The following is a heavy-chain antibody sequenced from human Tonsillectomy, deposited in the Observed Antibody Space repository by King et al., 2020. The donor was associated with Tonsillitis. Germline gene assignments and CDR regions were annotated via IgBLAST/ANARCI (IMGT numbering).Heavy chain of an antibody. Sequence: VQLVESGGGLVQPGGSLRLSCAGSGFTFSAYWMTWVRQAPGEGLEWVADIKDDGSQTYCVESVKGRFTVSRDNAKDSLYLQMSSLRAGDPAVYYCVRCALTTAWALDYWGQGTLVTVSA. J-gene: IGHJ4*02. D-gene: IGHD2/OR15-2a*01. V-gene: IGHV3-7*03. CDR2: IKDDGSQT. CDR1: GFTFSAYW. CDR3: VRCALTTAWALDY.